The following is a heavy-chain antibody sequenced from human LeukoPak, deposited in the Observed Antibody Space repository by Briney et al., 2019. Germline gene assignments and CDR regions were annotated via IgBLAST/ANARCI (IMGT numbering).Heavy chain of an antibody. Sequence: GGSLRLSCAASGFTFSSYSMNWVRQAPGKGLEWVSSISSSSSYIYYADSVKGRFTISRDNAKNSLYLQMNSLRAEDTAVYYCAGDRVTMVRGVIIPNDYWGQGTLVTVSS. CDR1: GFTFSSYS. D-gene: IGHD3-10*01. V-gene: IGHV3-21*01. CDR2: ISSSSSYI. J-gene: IGHJ4*02. CDR3: AGDRVTMVRGVIIPNDY.